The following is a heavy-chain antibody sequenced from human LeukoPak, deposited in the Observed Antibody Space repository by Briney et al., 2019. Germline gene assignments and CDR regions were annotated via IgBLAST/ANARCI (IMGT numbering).Heavy chain of an antibody. CDR3: ARGTSANFGY. CDR2: IYYSGST. CDR1: GGSISSSIYY. V-gene: IGHV4-39*07. D-gene: IGHD1-14*01. Sequence: SETLSLTCTVSGGSISSSIYYWGCIRQPPGKGLEWIGSIYYSGSTYYNPSLKSRVAISVDTSKNQFSLKVSSVTAADTAVYYCARGTSANFGYWGQGTLVTVSS. J-gene: IGHJ4*02.